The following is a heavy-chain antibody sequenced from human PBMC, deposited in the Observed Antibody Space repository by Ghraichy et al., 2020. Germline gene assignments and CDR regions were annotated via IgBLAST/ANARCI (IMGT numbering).Heavy chain of an antibody. CDR1: GGSFSGYY. CDR2: INHSGST. Sequence: SETLSLTCAVYGGSFSGYYWSWIRQPPGKGLEWIGEINHSGSTNYNPSLKSRVTISVDTSKNQFSLKLSSVTAADTAVYYCARGLPEGYYYYYMDVWGKGTTVTVSS. V-gene: IGHV4-34*01. D-gene: IGHD1-14*01. CDR3: ARGLPEGYYYYYMDV. J-gene: IGHJ6*03.